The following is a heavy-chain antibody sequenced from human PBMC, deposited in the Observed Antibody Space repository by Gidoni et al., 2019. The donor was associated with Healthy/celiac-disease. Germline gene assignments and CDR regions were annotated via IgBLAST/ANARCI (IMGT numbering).Heavy chain of an antibody. CDR2: IKQDGSEK. V-gene: IGHV3-7*03. CDR1: GFTFSSYW. Sequence: EVQLVESGGGLVQPGGSLRLSCAASGFTFSSYWMSWVRQAPGKGLEWVANIKQDGSEKYYVDSVKGRFTISRDNAKNSLYLQMNSLRAEDTAVYYCARGTLRGPGAFDIWGQGTMVTVSS. D-gene: IGHD2-2*01. J-gene: IGHJ3*02. CDR3: ARGTLRGPGAFDI.